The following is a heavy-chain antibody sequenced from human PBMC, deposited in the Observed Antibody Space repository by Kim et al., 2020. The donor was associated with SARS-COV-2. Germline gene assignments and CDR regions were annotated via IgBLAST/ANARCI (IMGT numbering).Heavy chain of an antibody. J-gene: IGHJ6*02. Sequence: VKGRFTISRDNAKNTLYLQRNSLRAEDTAVYYCASVRYHGTYYYYGMDVWGQVTTVTVSS. CDR3: ASVRYHGTYYYYGMDV. D-gene: IGHD3-10*01. V-gene: IGHV3-74*01.